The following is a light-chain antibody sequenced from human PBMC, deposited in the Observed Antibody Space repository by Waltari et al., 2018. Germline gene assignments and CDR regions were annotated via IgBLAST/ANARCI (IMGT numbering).Light chain of an antibody. Sequence: EIVLTQSPGTLSLSPGEGATLSCRASQSISSNYLAWYQQRPGQAPRLLVYDASSRATGIPDRFSGSGSGTDVTLTISRLEPEDFALYFCQQHGSLPQTFGQGTKVEIK. CDR2: DAS. CDR1: QSISSNY. CDR3: QQHGSLPQT. V-gene: IGKV3-20*01. J-gene: IGKJ1*01.